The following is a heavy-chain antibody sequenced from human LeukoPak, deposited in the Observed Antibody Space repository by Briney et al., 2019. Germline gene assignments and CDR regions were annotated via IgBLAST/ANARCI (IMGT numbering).Heavy chain of an antibody. Sequence: GGSLRLSCAASGFTFSGYAMSWIRQAPGEGLEWVSSITTSGGSTYYADSVKGRFTISRDNAKNTLYLQMNSLRAGDTAVYYCAKDHYVSGRYDAFDIWGQGTMVTVSS. CDR2: ITTSGGST. CDR3: AKDHYVSGRYDAFDI. CDR1: GFTFSGYA. V-gene: IGHV3-23*01. D-gene: IGHD3-10*01. J-gene: IGHJ3*02.